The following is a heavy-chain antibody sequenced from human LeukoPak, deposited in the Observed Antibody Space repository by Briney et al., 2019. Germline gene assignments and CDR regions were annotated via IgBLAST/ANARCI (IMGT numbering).Heavy chain of an antibody. CDR1: GFTFSSYG. Sequence: PGGSLGLSCAASGFTFSSYGMHWVRQAPGKGLEWVAVIWYDGSNKYHADSVKGRFTISRDNSKNTLYLQMDSLRAEDTAVYYCAPDHGGYWGQGTLVTVSS. CDR3: APDHGGY. D-gene: IGHD3-16*01. V-gene: IGHV3-33*01. CDR2: IWYDGSNK. J-gene: IGHJ4*02.